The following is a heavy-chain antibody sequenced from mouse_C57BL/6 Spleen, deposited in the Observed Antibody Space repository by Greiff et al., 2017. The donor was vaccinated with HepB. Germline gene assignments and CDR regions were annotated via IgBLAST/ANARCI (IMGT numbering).Heavy chain of an antibody. CDR1: GYSFTDYN. Sequence: EVKLMESGPELVKPGASVKISCKASGYSFTDYNMNWVKQSNGKSLEWIGVINPNYGTTSYNQKFKGKATLTVDQSSSTAYMQLNSLTSEDSAVYYCARSVVAGGAMDYWGQGTSVTVSS. J-gene: IGHJ4*01. D-gene: IGHD1-1*01. CDR2: INPNYGTT. V-gene: IGHV1-39*01. CDR3: ARSVVAGGAMDY.